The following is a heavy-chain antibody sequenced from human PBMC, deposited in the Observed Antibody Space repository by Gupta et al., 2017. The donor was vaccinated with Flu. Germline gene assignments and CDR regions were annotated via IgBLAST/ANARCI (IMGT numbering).Heavy chain of an antibody. CDR1: TFSSYS. CDR2: ISSSSSYI. D-gene: IGHD3-10*01. V-gene: IGHV3-21*01. J-gene: IGHJ4*02. CDR3: ARGRESDY. Sequence: TFSSYSRNWVRQAPGKGLEWVSSISSSSSYIYYADSVKGRFTISRDNAKNSLYLQMNSLRAEDTAVYYCARGRESDYWGQGTLVTVSS.